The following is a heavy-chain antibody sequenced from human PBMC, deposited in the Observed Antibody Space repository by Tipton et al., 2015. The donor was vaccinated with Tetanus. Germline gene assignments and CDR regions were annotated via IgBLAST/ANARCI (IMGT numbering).Heavy chain of an antibody. CDR1: GYTFTGYY. D-gene: IGHD3-22*01. V-gene: IGHV1-2*02. J-gene: IGHJ6*02. CDR3: ARDRGDYIYYGMDV. Sequence: QMQLVQSGAEVKKPGASVKVSCKASGYTFTGYYIYWVRQAPGQGLEWMGWIDPNSGGTVYAQKFQGRVTMTRDTSISTAYMELRSLRSDGMAVYYCARDRGDYIYYGMDVWGPGTTVTVS. CDR2: IDPNSGGT.